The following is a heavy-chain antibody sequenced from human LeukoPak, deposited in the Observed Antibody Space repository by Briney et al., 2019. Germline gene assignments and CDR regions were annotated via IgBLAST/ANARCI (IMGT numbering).Heavy chain of an antibody. V-gene: IGHV4-4*07. J-gene: IGHJ4*02. CDR3: ARHKGYSSSSGVDS. CDR2: IYTSGST. CDR1: GGSISSYY. Sequence: SQTLSLTCTVSGGSISSYYWSWIRQPAGKGLEWIGRIYTSGSTNYNPSLKSRVTMSVDTSKNQFSLKLTSVTAADTAVYYCARHKGYSSSSGVDSWGQGSLVTVSS. D-gene: IGHD6-6*01.